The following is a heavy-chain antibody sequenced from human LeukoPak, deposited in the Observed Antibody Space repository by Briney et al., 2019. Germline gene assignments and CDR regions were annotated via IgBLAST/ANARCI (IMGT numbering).Heavy chain of an antibody. CDR2: IIPIFGTA. CDR3: VRDGKGQIQPQVLFHY. Sequence: GASVKVSCKASGGTFSSYAISWVRQAPGQGLEWMGGIIPIFGTANYAQKFQGRVTITADESTSTAYMELSSLRSEDTAVYYCVRDGKGQIQPQVLFHYWGQGTLVTVSS. V-gene: IGHV1-69*13. J-gene: IGHJ4*02. CDR1: GGTFSSYA. D-gene: IGHD5-18*01.